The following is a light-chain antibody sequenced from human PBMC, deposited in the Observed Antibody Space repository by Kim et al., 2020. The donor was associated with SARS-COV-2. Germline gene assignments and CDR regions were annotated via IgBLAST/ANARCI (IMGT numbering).Light chain of an antibody. CDR2: DAS. J-gene: IGKJ4*01. CDR1: QSVSSY. V-gene: IGKV3-11*01. CDR3: QQRSNWPLAT. Sequence: SPGERATLSCRASQSVSSYFAWYQQKPGQAPRLLIYDASNRATGIPARFSGSGSGTDFTITTSSLEPEDFAVYYCQQRSNWPLATFGGGTKVDIK.